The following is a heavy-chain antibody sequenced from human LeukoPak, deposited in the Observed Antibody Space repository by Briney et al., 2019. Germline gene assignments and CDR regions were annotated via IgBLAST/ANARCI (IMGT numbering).Heavy chain of an antibody. J-gene: IGHJ5*02. D-gene: IGHD3-10*01. V-gene: IGHV4-59*05. CDR3: ARHVGFITMVRGVINNNWFDP. CDR2: IYYSGSP. CDR1: GGSISSYY. Sequence: SETLSLTCTVSGGSISSYYWSWIRQPPGKGLEWIGGIYYSGSPYYNPSLKSRVTISVDTSKKQFSLKLSSVTAADTAVYYCARHVGFITMVRGVINNNWFDPWGQGTLVTVSS.